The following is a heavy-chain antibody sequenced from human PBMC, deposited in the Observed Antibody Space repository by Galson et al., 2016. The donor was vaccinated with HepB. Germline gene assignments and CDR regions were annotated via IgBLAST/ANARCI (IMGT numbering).Heavy chain of an antibody. CDR3: ARGNGSGSYGVFDY. J-gene: IGHJ4*02. D-gene: IGHD3-10*01. CDR1: GYTFTNYY. Sequence: SVKVSCKASGYTFTNYYMHWVRQAPGQGLEWMGIMFPSGGTTNYAQNFQGRVSMTRDTSTTTDYMELSHLRSEDTAVYYCARGNGSGSYGVFDYWGQGTLVTVSS. V-gene: IGHV1-46*01. CDR2: MFPSGGTT.